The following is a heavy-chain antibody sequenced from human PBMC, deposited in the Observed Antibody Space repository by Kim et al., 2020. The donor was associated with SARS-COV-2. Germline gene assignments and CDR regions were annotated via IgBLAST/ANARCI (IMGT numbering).Heavy chain of an antibody. V-gene: IGHV3-23*01. CDR2: ISVNGAST. J-gene: IGHJ4*02. CDR3: ALGRHY. CDR1: GFSFSSFF. Sequence: GESLKISCAVSGFSFSSFFTNWVRQAPGKGLEWVSSISVNGASTYYADSVRGRFTISRDNSKNTLYMQMNNLRSEDTTIYYCALGRHYWGQGTLVIVSS.